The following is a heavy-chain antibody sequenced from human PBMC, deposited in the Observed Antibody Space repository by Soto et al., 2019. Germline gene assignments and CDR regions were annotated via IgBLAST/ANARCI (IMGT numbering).Heavy chain of an antibody. Sequence: SVKVSCKASGGTFSSYTISWVRQAPGQGLEWMGRIIPILGIANYAQKFQGRVTITADKSTSTAYMELSSLRSEDTAVYYCARAGTNSYFDYWGQGTPVTVSS. CDR3: ARAGTNSYFDY. CDR2: IIPILGIA. J-gene: IGHJ4*02. D-gene: IGHD6-13*01. V-gene: IGHV1-69*02. CDR1: GGTFSSYT.